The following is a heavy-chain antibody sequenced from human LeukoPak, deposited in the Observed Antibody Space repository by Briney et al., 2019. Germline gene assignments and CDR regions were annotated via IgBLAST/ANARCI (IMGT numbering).Heavy chain of an antibody. CDR2: ISSSGSTI. V-gene: IGHV3-11*04. CDR3: ARGYYDFWSGPPDY. Sequence: GGSLRLSCAASRFTFSDYYMSWIRQAPGKGLEWVSYISSSGSTIYYADSVKGRFTITRDNAKNSLYLQMNSLRAEDTAVYYCARGYYDFWSGPPDYWGQGTLVTVSS. CDR1: RFTFSDYY. D-gene: IGHD3-3*01. J-gene: IGHJ4*02.